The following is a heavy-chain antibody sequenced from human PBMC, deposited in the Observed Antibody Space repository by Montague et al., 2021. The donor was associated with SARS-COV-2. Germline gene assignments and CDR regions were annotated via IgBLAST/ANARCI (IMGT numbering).Heavy chain of an antibody. V-gene: IGHV4-61*02. CDR2: IYTTGRN. CDR1: GGSISSGSYY. CDR3: ASERAYDYGSGTYPGGFDI. D-gene: IGHD3-10*01. Sequence: TLSLTCTVSGGSISSGSYYWSWIRQPAGKGLEWIGRIYTTGRNNYNPSLKSRVTISVDTSKNQFSLKLSSVTAADTAAYYCASERAYDYGSGTYPGGFDIWGQGTMVTVSS. J-gene: IGHJ3*02.